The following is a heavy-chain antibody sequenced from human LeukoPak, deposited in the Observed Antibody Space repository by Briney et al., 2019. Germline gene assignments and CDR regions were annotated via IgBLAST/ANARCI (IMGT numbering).Heavy chain of an antibody. V-gene: IGHV1-69*06. CDR2: IIPIFGTA. J-gene: IGHJ3*02. CDR1: VGTFISYA. D-gene: IGHD4-11*01. Sequence: ASVTVSCKASVGTFISYAISWVRQARGQGLEWMGGIIPIFGTANYAQKFQGRVTITADKSTSTAYMELSSLRSEDTAVYYCARAPYSNYDAFDIWGQGTMVTVSS. CDR3: ARAPYSNYDAFDI.